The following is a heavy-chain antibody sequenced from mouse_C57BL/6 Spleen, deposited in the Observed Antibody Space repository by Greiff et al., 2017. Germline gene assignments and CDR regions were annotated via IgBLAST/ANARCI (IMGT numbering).Heavy chain of an antibody. CDR1: GFTFNTYA. V-gene: IGHV10-3*01. Sequence: DVMLVESGGGLVQPKGSLKLSCAASGFTFNTYAMHWVRQAPGKGLEWVARISRKSSNYATYYADSVKDRFTISRDDSQSMLYLQMNNLRTEDTAMYYCVREFWGEGAIDYWGQGTSVTVSA. CDR2: ISRKSSNYAT. D-gene: IGHD4-1*01. J-gene: IGHJ4*01. CDR3: VREFWGEGAIDY.